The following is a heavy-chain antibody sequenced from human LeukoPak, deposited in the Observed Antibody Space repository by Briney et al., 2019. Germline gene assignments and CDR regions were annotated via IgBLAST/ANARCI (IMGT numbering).Heavy chain of an antibody. J-gene: IGHJ4*02. Sequence: PGGSLRLSCTASGFILSDSGFDWVRQAPRQGLKWVAFLRYDGRSKYYLDAVKGRFPISRDNSKNTVYLQMDSLRPEDTAVYYCAIGVNYAFDDWGQGTVVTVSS. CDR1: GFILSDSG. D-gene: IGHD1-7*01. CDR2: LRYDGRSK. CDR3: AIGVNYAFDD. V-gene: IGHV3-30*02.